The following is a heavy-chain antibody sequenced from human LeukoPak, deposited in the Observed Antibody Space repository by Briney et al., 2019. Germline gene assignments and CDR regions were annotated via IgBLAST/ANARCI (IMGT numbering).Heavy chain of an antibody. CDR2: IYSGGST. CDR1: GFTVSDHY. CDR3: ARASLDN. Sequence: GGSLRLSCAASGFTVSDHYISWVRQAPGKGLEWVSVIYSGGSTKYADSVKARLTISRHNSKNTVYLQMNILRADDTAVYYCARASLDNWGQGTLVTVSS. J-gene: IGHJ4*02. V-gene: IGHV3-53*01.